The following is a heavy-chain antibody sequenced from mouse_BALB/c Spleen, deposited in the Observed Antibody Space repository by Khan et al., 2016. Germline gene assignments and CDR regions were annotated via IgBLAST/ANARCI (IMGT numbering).Heavy chain of an antibody. CDR1: GYSITSDYA. D-gene: IGHD2-2*01. CDR3: ASDPYGYDVAWFAY. V-gene: IGHV3-2*02. J-gene: IGHJ3*01. CDR2: ISYRGST. Sequence: EVELVESGPGLVNPSQSLSLTCTVTGYSITSDYAWNWIRQFPGNKLEWMGYISYRGSTNYNPSLKSRISITRDTSKNQFFLQLNSVTTEDTATYFCASDPYGYDVAWFAYWGQGTLVSVSA.